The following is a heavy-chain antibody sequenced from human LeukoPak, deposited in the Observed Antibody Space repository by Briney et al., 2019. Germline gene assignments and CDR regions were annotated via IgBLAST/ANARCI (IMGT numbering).Heavy chain of an antibody. CDR1: GFTFSSYA. CDR2: ISGSGSTT. J-gene: IGHJ4*02. D-gene: IGHD4-23*01. CDR3: AKGQNQASTVVSPFDY. Sequence: GGSLRLSCAASGFTFSSYAMSWVRQAPGKGLEWVSAISGSGSTTYYADSVKGRFTVSRDNYKNTLYLQMNSLRADDTAVYYCAKGQNQASTVVSPFDYWGQGTLVTVSS. V-gene: IGHV3-23*01.